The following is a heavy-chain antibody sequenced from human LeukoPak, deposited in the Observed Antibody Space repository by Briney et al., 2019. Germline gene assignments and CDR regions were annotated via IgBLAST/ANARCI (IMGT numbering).Heavy chain of an antibody. Sequence: SETLSLTCTVSGGSISSSSYYWGWIRQPPGKGLVWIGSIYYSRSTYYNSSLKSRVTISLDTSKNQFSLKLSSVTAADTAVYYCARHRPRFSSGWSYYFDYWGQGTLVTVSS. CDR2: IYYSRST. J-gene: IGHJ4*02. CDR1: GGSISSSSYY. V-gene: IGHV4-39*01. CDR3: ARHRPRFSSGWSYYFDY. D-gene: IGHD6-19*01.